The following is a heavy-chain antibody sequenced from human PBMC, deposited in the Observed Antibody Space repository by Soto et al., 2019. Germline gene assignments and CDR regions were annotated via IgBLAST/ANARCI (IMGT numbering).Heavy chain of an antibody. D-gene: IGHD3-22*01. CDR1: GGSISSSSSY. J-gene: IGHJ5*02. CDR3: ARVGYYDSSGYYYRSLFDP. CDR2: IYYSGST. Sequence: SETLSLTCTVSGGSISSSSSYWGWIRQPPGKGLEWIGYIYYSGSTNYNPSLKSRVTISVDTSKNQFSLKLSSVTAADTAVYYCARVGYYDSSGYYYRSLFDPWGQGTLVTVSS. V-gene: IGHV4-61*05.